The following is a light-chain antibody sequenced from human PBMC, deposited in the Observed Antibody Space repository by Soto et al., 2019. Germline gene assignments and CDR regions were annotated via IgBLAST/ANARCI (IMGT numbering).Light chain of an antibody. J-gene: IGKJ1*01. CDR1: QGISNF. Sequence: IQMTQSPSAMSASVGDRVTITCRASQGISNFLAWFQQKPGKVPKRLIYVVSSFQSGVPSRFSGSGSGTEFSLTISSLQPEDLGTYYCLHHYSYPWTSGQGTKVDIK. V-gene: IGKV1-17*03. CDR3: LHHYSYPWT. CDR2: VVS.